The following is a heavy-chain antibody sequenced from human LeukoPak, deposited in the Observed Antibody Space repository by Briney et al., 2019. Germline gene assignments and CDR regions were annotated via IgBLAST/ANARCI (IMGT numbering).Heavy chain of an antibody. Sequence: SETLSLTCTVSGGSINSTSNYWGWIRQPPGKGLEWIGSIYYSGSTYYNPSLKSRVTISVDTSKNQFSLKLSSVTAADTAVYYCARVKTVIDAFDIWGQGTMVTVSS. CDR1: GGSINSTSNY. CDR3: ARVKTVIDAFDI. D-gene: IGHD4-17*01. V-gene: IGHV4-39*07. CDR2: IYYSGST. J-gene: IGHJ3*02.